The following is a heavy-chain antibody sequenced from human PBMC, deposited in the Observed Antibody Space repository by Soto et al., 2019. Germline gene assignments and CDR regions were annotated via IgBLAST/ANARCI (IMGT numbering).Heavy chain of an antibody. CDR1: GGSISSYY. CDR2: IYYSGST. CDR3: ASRYGSCVDI. V-gene: IGHV4-59*08. Sequence: QVQLQESGPGLVKPSETLSLTCTVSGGSISSYYWSWIRQPPGKGLEWIGYIYYSGSTNYNPSLTSRVTISVDTSKNQFSLKLSSVTAADTAVYYCASRYGSCVDIWGQGTMVTVSS. D-gene: IGHD3-10*01. J-gene: IGHJ3*02.